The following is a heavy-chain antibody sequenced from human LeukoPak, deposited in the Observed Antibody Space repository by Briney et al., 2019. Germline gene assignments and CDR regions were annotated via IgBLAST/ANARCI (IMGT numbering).Heavy chain of an antibody. CDR3: ARGRGADYGGNSGYFDY. V-gene: IGHV3-7*01. CDR1: GFTFSSYW. Sequence: GGSLRLSCAASGFTFSSYWMNWARQAPGKGLEWVASINHNGNVNYYVDSVKGRFTISRDNPKNTLYVQMNSLRAEDTAVYYCARGRGADYGGNSGYFDYWGQGTLVTVSS. CDR2: INHNGNVN. D-gene: IGHD4-23*01. J-gene: IGHJ4*02.